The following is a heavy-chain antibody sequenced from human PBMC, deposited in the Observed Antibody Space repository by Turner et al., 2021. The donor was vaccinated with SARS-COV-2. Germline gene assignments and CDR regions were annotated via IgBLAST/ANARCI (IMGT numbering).Heavy chain of an antibody. CDR2: SSTGGNTI. Sequence: EMQLVDSWGGLVQPGGSLRLSCSASGFTFSSYSINWVRQAPGKGLEWLSYSSTGGNTIYYADSVKGRFTIYRDNAKNSIYLQMNSLRAEDTAVYYCARDLGGGTIYYYYSMHVWGQGTTVAVSS. D-gene: IGHD1-1*01. CDR3: ARDLGGGTIYYYYSMHV. CDR1: GFTFSSYS. J-gene: IGHJ6*02. V-gene: IGHV3-48*01.